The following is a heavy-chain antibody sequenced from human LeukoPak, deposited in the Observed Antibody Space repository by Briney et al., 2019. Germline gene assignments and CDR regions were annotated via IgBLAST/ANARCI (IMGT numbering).Heavy chain of an antibody. V-gene: IGHV3-23*01. CDR3: AKGGRYSGYDYASYYYYGMDV. Sequence: GGSLRLSCAASGFTFSSSAMSWVRQAPGKGLEWVSAISNNGGYTYYADSVQGRFTISRDNSKNTLYLQMNSLRAEDTAVYYCAKGGRYSGYDYASYYYYGMDVWGQGTTVTVSS. CDR1: GFTFSSSA. D-gene: IGHD5-12*01. J-gene: IGHJ6*02. CDR2: ISNNGGYT.